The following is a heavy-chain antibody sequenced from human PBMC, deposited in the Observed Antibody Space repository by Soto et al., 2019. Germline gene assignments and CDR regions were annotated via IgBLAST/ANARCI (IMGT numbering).Heavy chain of an antibody. Sequence: QAQLVQSGAEVKKPGASVKVSCRASGYTFTNYAMHWVRQAPGQRLEWIGWTNSVNGDTRYSQNFQGRVTITRDTSASTAYMEMSSLTSEDTAIYFCARAPFIPPPSHYYYAMDVWSQGTTVTVSS. J-gene: IGHJ6*02. CDR3: ARAPFIPPPSHYYYAMDV. D-gene: IGHD3-16*01. V-gene: IGHV1-3*01. CDR1: GYTFTNYA. CDR2: TNSVNGDT.